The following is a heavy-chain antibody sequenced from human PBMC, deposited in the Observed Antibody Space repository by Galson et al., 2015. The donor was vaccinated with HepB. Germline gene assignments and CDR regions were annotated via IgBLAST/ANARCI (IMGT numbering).Heavy chain of an antibody. D-gene: IGHD3-10*01. Sequence: GKGLEWIGKIYYSGDTYYNTSLRSRVSISMDTSRNHFSLNLSSVTAADTALYFCVTATRGSGTYNHQRIGVEYYHYFYAMDAWGQGTTVTVSS. V-gene: IGHV4-38-2*02. J-gene: IGHJ6*02. CDR2: IYYSGDT. CDR3: VTATRGSGTYNHQRIGVEYYHYFYAMDA.